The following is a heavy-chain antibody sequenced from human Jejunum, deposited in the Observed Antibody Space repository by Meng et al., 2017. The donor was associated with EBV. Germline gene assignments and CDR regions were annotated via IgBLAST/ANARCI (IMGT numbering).Heavy chain of an antibody. J-gene: IGHJ4*02. V-gene: IGHV3-15*01. CDR2: IKRTTDGGTT. CDR1: GFTFTNSP. D-gene: IGHD3-16*01. CDR3: TDVGGDMI. Sequence: GQLGGAGGGLGKPGESLRLSCAASGFTFTNSPMTWGRQAPGKGLEWVGRIKRTTDGGTTDYDAPVKGRFTISRDDSKNTLYLQMNSLKTEDTAVYYCTDVGGDMIWGQGILVTVSS.